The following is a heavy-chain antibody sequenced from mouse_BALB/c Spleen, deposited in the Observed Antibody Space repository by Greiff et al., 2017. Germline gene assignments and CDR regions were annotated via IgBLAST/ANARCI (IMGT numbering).Heavy chain of an antibody. V-gene: IGHV1-82*01. CDR1: GYAFSSSW. J-gene: IGHJ2*01. Sequence: QVQLQQSGPELVKPGASVKISCKASGYAFSSSWMNWVKQRPGQGLEWIGRIYPGDGDTNYNGKFKGKATLTADKSSSTAYMQLSSLTSVDSAVYFCARWGELDFDYRGQGTTLTVSS. D-gene: IGHD4-1*01. CDR3: ARWGELDFDY. CDR2: IYPGDGDT.